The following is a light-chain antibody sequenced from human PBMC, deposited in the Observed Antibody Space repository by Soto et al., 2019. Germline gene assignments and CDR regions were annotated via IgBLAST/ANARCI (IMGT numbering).Light chain of an antibody. J-gene: IGLJ1*01. CDR3: HSYTSSSTYV. CDR2: EVS. Sequence: SVLTQPASVSGSPGQSITISCTGTSSDVGGYKYVSWYQQHPGKAPKLMIYEVSNRPSGISNRFSGSKSGNTASLTISGLQAEDEADYYCHSYTSSSTYVFGTGTKVTVL. V-gene: IGLV2-14*01. CDR1: SSDVGGYKY.